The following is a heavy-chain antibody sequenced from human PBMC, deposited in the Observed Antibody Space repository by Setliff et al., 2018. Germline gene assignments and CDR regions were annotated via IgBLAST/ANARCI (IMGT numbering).Heavy chain of an antibody. CDR2: MNPNSGNT. Sequence: ASVKVSCKASGYTFTSYDINWVRQATGQGLEWMGWMNPNSGNTGYAQKFQGRVTMTRDKSTSTAYMELSSLRSEDTAVYYCAADPHYYDRSGYYYLPSDAFDIWGQGTMVTVSS. D-gene: IGHD3-22*01. J-gene: IGHJ3*02. CDR1: GYTFTSYD. CDR3: AADPHYYDRSGYYYLPSDAFDI. V-gene: IGHV1-8*01.